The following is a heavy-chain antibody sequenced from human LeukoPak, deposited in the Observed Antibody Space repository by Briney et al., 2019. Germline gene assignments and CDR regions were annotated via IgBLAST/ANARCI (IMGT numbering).Heavy chain of an antibody. D-gene: IGHD3-10*01. V-gene: IGHV3-33*06. CDR3: AKERGGQDWDFDL. Sequence: GGSLRLSCAASGFTFSDYYMSWVRQAPGKGLEWVAVIWDDGSNKYYAESVKGRFTISRDISKNMLYLKMNSLRVEDTAVYYCAKERGGQDWDFDLWGRGTLVTVYS. CDR1: GFTFSDYY. CDR2: IWDDGSNK. J-gene: IGHJ2*01.